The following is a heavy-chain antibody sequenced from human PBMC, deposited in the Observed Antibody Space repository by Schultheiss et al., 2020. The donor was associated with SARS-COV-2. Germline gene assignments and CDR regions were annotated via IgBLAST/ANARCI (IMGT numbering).Heavy chain of an antibody. V-gene: IGHV4-39*07. D-gene: IGHD4-23*01. Sequence: SETLSLTCTVSGGSVSSGSYYWSWIRQPPGKGLEWIGEINHSGSTNYNPSLKSRVTISADTSKNQFSLKLSSVTAADTAVYYCARGRVLTPGYYYGMDVWGQGTTVTVSS. CDR2: INHSGST. J-gene: IGHJ6*02. CDR3: ARGRVLTPGYYYGMDV. CDR1: GGSVSSGSYY.